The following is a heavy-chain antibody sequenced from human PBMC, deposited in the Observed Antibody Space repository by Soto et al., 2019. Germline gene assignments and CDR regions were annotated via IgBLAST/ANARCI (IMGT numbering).Heavy chain of an antibody. CDR2: NT. V-gene: IGHV1-18*01. J-gene: IGHJ4*02. D-gene: IGHD5-12*01. CDR1: GYTFSNYG. CDR3: ERGVQQIYGGSWNSYFDY. Sequence: QVQLVQSGAEVKEPGASVKISCKTSGYTFSNYGVTWVRQAPGQGLEWIGCNTDYAQKFQGTVTMTRDTSKSTDYLEVRRLKSDDTAVYYCERGVQQIYGGSWNSYFDYWGQGTLVNVSS.